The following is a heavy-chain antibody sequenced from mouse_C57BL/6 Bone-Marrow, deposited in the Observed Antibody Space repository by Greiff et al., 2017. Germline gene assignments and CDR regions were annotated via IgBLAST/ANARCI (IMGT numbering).Heavy chain of an antibody. CDR3: TRERWLLLFAY. CDR1: GYTFTSYW. Sequence: VQLKQSGTVLARPGASVKMSCKTSGYTFTSYWMHWVKQRPGQGLEWIGAIYPGNSDTSYNQKFKGKAKLTAVTSASTAYMELSSVTNEDSAVYYCTRERWLLLFAYWGQGTLVTVSA. D-gene: IGHD2-3*01. CDR2: IYPGNSDT. V-gene: IGHV1-5*01. J-gene: IGHJ3*01.